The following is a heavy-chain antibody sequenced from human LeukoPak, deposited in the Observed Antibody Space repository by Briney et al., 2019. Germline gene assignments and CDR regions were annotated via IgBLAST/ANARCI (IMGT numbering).Heavy chain of an antibody. J-gene: IGHJ4*02. CDR2: INSDGSST. D-gene: IGHD3-16*02. V-gene: IGHV3-74*01. CDR1: GFTFSSYW. Sequence: PGGSLRLSCAASGFTFSSYWMHWVRQAPGKGLVWVSRINSDGSSTSYADSVKGRFTISRDNAKNTLYLQMNSLRAEDTAVYYCATIGGLRLGELSLYRQLEDYWGQGTLVTVSS. CDR3: ATIGGLRLGELSLYRQLEDY.